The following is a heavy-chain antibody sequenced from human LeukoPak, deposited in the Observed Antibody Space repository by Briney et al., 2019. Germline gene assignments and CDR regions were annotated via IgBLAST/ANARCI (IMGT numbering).Heavy chain of an antibody. V-gene: IGHV3-74*01. J-gene: IGHJ4*02. Sequence: PGGSLRLSCAASGFTFSSNWMHWVRQGPGKGLVWVSRINSDGSGTSYADSVKGRFTISRDNAKNTLYLQMNSLRAEDTAVYYCARVYGSGSYHFDYWGQGTLVTVSS. D-gene: IGHD3-10*01. CDR1: GFTFSSNW. CDR2: INSDGSGT. CDR3: ARVYGSGSYHFDY.